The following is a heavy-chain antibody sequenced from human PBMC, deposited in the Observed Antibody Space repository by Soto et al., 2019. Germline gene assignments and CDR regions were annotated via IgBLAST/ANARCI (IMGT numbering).Heavy chain of an antibody. CDR3: AKGDRKAMVSNFDY. Sequence: GGSLRLSCAASGFTFSSYAMGWVRQAPGKGLEWVSAISGSGGSTYYADSAKGRFTISRDNSKNTLYLQMNSLRAEDTAVYYCAKGDRKAMVSNFDYWGQGTLVTVSS. J-gene: IGHJ4*02. V-gene: IGHV3-23*01. CDR2: ISGSGGST. D-gene: IGHD5-18*01. CDR1: GFTFSSYA.